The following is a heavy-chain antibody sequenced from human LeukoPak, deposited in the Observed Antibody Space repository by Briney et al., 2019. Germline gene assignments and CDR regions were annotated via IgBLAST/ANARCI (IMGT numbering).Heavy chain of an antibody. J-gene: IGHJ6*02. Sequence: SETLSLTCTVSGGSMNNYYWSWIRQPPGKGLEWIGYIYYSGSTNFNPSLKSRVTISVDTSKSQFSLKLSSVTAADTAVYYCASFPSYSSSWYNHYYYGMDVWGQGTTVTVSS. D-gene: IGHD6-13*01. CDR1: GGSMNNYY. CDR3: ASFPSYSSSWYNHYYYGMDV. CDR2: IYYSGST. V-gene: IGHV4-59*13.